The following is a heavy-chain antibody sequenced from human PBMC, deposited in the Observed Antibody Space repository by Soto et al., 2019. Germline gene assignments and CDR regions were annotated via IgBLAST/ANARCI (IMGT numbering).Heavy chain of an antibody. Sequence: EVQLVESGGGLVQPGGSLRLSCAASGFTVSSNYMSWVRQAPGKGLEWVSVIYSGGSAYYADSVKGRFTISRDNSKNTLYLQRNNLRAEDTAVCYFARHGYSYGGGYFEYWGQGTLVTVSS. V-gene: IGHV3-66*04. CDR2: IYSGGSA. D-gene: IGHD5-18*01. CDR3: ARHGYSYGGGYFEY. CDR1: GFTVSSNY. J-gene: IGHJ4*02.